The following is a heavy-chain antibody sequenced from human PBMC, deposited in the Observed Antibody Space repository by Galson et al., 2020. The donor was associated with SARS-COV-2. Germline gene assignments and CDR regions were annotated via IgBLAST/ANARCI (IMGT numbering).Heavy chain of an antibody. J-gene: IGHJ6*02. CDR2: IYSGGST. V-gene: IGHV3-53*01. D-gene: IGHD3-9*01. CDR1: GFTVSSNY. CDR3: VSGPPILTGGVRYGMDV. Sequence: GGSLRLSCAASGFTVSSNYMSWVRQAPGKGLEWVSVIYSGGSTYYADSVKGRFTISRDNSKNTLYLQMNSLRAEDTAAYYCVSGPPILTGGVRYGMDVWGQGTTVTVSS.